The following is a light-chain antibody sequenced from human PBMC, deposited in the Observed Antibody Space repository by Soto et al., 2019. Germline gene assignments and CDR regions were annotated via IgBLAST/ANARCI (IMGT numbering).Light chain of an antibody. CDR3: AAWDDSLSGQV. Sequence: QSVLTQPPSASGTPGQRVTISCSGSTSNIGINSVFWYQHLPGTAPKLLIYRSNQRASGVPDRFSASKSGTSASLAIRGLRSEDEADYYCAAWDDSLSGQVFGGGTKVTVL. CDR2: RSN. J-gene: IGLJ2*01. CDR1: TSNIGINS. V-gene: IGLV1-47*01.